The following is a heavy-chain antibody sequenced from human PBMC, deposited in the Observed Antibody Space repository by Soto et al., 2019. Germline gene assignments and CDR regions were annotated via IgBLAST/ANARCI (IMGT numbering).Heavy chain of an antibody. J-gene: IGHJ4*02. CDR2: ISSRSTII. CDR1: GFTFSSYS. D-gene: IGHD6-6*01. V-gene: IGHV3-48*01. CDR3: VSEYTSSAFGY. Sequence: EVQLVESGGGLVQPGGSLRLSCAASGFTFSSYSLNWVRQAPGKGLEWVSIISSRSTIIYYADSVKGRFTVSRDNAKNSLYLQMNSLRAEDTDVYYCVSEYTSSAFGYWGQGTLVTVSS.